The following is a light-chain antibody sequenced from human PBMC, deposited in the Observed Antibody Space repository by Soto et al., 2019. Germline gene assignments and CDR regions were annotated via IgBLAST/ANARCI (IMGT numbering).Light chain of an antibody. CDR1: QSVSSSY. V-gene: IGKV3-20*01. J-gene: IGKJ5*01. Sequence: EIVLTQSPGTLSLSPREIATLSFMASQSVSSSYLAWYQQKPGQAPRLLMYGASNRATGIPDRFSGSGSETDFTLTISRLEPEDFAVYYCQQYGTTRITFGQGTRLEIK. CDR2: GAS. CDR3: QQYGTTRIT.